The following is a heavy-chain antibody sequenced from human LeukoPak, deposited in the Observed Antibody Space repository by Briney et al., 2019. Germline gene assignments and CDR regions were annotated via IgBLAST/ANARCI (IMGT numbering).Heavy chain of an antibody. CDR3: TRPFSGGYY. Sequence: GGSLRLSCAASGFTFSGSAMHWVRQASGKGLEWVGRIRSKANNYATAYAASVKGRFTISRDDSRNTAYLQMNSLKTEDTAVYYCTRPFSGGYYWGQGTLVTVSS. V-gene: IGHV3-73*01. D-gene: IGHD1-14*01. CDR2: IRSKANNYAT. J-gene: IGHJ4*02. CDR1: GFTFSGSA.